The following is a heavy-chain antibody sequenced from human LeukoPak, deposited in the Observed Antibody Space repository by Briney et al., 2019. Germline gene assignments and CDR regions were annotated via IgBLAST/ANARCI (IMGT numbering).Heavy chain of an antibody. CDR3: ARDFRDSGSY. V-gene: IGHV3-23*01. Sequence: GGSLRLSCAASGFTFSSYSMSWVRQAPGKGLEWASAISGSGGSTYYADSVKGRFTISRDNAKNSLYLQMNSLRAEDTAVYYCARDFRDSGSYWGQGTLVTVSS. CDR1: GFTFSSYS. CDR2: ISGSGGST. D-gene: IGHD1-26*01. J-gene: IGHJ4*02.